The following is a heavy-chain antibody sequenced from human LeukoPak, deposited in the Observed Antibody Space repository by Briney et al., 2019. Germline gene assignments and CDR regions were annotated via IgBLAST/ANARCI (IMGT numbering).Heavy chain of an antibody. V-gene: IGHV3-48*01. CDR3: LGGVVGI. Sequence: GGSLRLSCAASGFTFSSYSMNWVRQAPGKGLEWVSYISSSSSTIHYTDSVKGRFTISRDNAKSSLYLQMNSLRAEDTAVYYCLGGVVGIGGQGTLVTVSS. J-gene: IGHJ4*02. D-gene: IGHD1-26*01. CDR1: GFTFSSYS. CDR2: ISSSSSTI.